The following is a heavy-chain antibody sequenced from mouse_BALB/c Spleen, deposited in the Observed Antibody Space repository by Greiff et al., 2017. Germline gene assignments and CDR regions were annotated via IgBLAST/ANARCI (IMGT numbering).Heavy chain of an antibody. Sequence: QVQLQQPGAELVRPGASVKLSCKASGYTFTSYWINWVKQRPGQGLEWIGNIYPSDSYTNYNQKFKDKATSTVDKSSSTAYMQLSSPTSEDSAVYYCTRNDYYAMDYWGQGTSVTVSS. J-gene: IGHJ4*01. V-gene: IGHV1-69*02. CDR1: GYTFTSYW. CDR2: IYPSDSYT. CDR3: TRNDYYAMDY.